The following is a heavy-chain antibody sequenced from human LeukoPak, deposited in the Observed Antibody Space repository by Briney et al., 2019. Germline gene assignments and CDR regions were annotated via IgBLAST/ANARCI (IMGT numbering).Heavy chain of an antibody. CDR2: ISSSSYI. D-gene: IGHD6-6*01. CDR1: GFTFSSYS. CDR3: ASTRIAAHYFDY. Sequence: GGSLRLSCAASGFTFSSYSMNWVRQAPGKGLEWVSSISSSSYIYYADSVKGRFTISRDNAKNSLYLQMNSLRAEDTAVYYCASTRIAAHYFDYWGQGTLVTVSS. J-gene: IGHJ4*02. V-gene: IGHV3-21*01.